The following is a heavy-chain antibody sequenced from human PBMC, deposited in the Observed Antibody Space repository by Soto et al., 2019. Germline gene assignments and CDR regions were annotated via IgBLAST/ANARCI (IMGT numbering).Heavy chain of an antibody. J-gene: IGHJ4*02. D-gene: IGHD4-17*01. CDR1: GESFSVNY. Sequence: QVQLRQWGARLLKPSETLSLTCDVYGESFSVNYWSWIRQPPGKGLEWIGEINPSGTVNYNPSLTSRVTMSVDTSRNKFSLTLTSVTAADTSVYYCARTIHNGDYGDYYFDYWGQGMLVTVSS. CDR3: ARTIHNGDYGDYYFDY. V-gene: IGHV4-34*01. CDR2: INPSGTV.